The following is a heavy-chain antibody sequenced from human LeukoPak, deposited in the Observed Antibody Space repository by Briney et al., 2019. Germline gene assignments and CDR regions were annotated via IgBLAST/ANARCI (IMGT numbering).Heavy chain of an antibody. J-gene: IGHJ4*02. Sequence: SETLSLTCTVSGGSISSYYWSWIRQPAGKGLEWIGRIYTSGSTNYNPSLKSRVTMSVDTSKNQFSLKLSSVTAADTAVYYCARALGGYCSGGSCYSRYYFDYWGQGTLVTVSS. CDR2: IYTSGST. CDR3: ARALGGYCSGGSCYSRYYFDY. CDR1: GGSISSYY. V-gene: IGHV4-4*07. D-gene: IGHD2-15*01.